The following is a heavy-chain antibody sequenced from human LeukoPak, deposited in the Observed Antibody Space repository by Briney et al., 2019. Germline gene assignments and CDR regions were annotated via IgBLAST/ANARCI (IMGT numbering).Heavy chain of an antibody. CDR1: GFTFSSYA. CDR3: AKSALRYGPKRGDYFDY. CDR2: ISGSGGST. Sequence: GGSLRLSGAASGFTFSSYAMSWVRQAPGRGLEWVPAISGSGGSTYYAASVKGRFTISTDTSKNTLYLQMNSLSAEDTAVYYCAKSALRYGPKRGDYFDYWGQGTLVTVSS. V-gene: IGHV3-23*01. D-gene: IGHD4-17*01. J-gene: IGHJ4*02.